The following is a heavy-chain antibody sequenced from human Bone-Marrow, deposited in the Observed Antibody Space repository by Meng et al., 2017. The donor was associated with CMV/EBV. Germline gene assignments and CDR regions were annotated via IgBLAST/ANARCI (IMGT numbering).Heavy chain of an antibody. D-gene: IGHD3-3*01. Sequence: SETLSLTCTVSGYSISSGYYWGWIRQPPGKGLEWIGSIYHSGSTYYNPSLKSRVTISVDTSKNQFSLKLSSVTAADTAVYYCARELSITIFGVHYYFDYWGQGTLVTVSS. CDR3: ARELSITIFGVHYYFDY. CDR2: IYHSGST. V-gene: IGHV4-38-2*02. J-gene: IGHJ4*02. CDR1: GYSISSGYY.